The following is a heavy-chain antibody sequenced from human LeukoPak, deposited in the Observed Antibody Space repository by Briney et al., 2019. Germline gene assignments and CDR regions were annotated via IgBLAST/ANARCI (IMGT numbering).Heavy chain of an antibody. V-gene: IGHV4-59*10. CDR3: ARSDDSRGYQLDY. D-gene: IGHD3-22*01. Sequence: SETQSLTCAVYGGSFSGNYWSWSRQPAGKGLEWIGRIYSSGSTHYNPSLKSRVTMSVDTSKNQFSLKLNSVTAADTAVYYCARSDDSRGYQLDYWGQGTLVTVSS. CDR2: IYSSGST. CDR1: GGSFSGNY. J-gene: IGHJ4*02.